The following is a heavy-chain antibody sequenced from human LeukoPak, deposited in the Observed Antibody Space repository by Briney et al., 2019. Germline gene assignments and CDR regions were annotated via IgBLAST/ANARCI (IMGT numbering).Heavy chain of an antibody. Sequence: GGSLRLSFACSGFTFSRHAMSWLRQAPGKGLEWVSVIYSGGSTYYADSVKGRFTISRDNSKNTLYLQMKSLRAEDTAVYYCARTDETAPAEDFQHWGQGTLVTVSS. CDR2: IYSGGST. CDR3: ARTDETAPAEDFQH. J-gene: IGHJ1*01. CDR1: GFTFSRHA. V-gene: IGHV3-53*01.